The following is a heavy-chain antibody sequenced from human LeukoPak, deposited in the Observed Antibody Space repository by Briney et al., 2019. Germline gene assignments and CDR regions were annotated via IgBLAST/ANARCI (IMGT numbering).Heavy chain of an antibody. CDR3: ARGKYYDFWSGYYTPFDY. J-gene: IGHJ4*02. CDR1: GYTFTSYG. CDR2: ISAYNGNT. V-gene: IGHV1-18*01. D-gene: IGHD3-3*01. Sequence: GASVKVSCKASGYTFTSYGISWVRQAPGQGLEWMGWISAYNGNTNYAQKLQGRVTMTTDTSTSTAYMELRSLRSDDTAVYYCARGKYYDFWSGYYTPFDYWGQGTLVTVSS.